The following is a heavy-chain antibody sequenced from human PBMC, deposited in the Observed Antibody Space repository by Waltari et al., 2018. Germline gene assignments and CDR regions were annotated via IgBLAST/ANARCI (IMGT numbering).Heavy chain of an antibody. D-gene: IGHD3-22*01. CDR3: ARHYYDSSGTNWFDP. Sequence: QVQLQESGPGLVKPSEPLSLTCTVSGCSISSYYWCWIRQPPGKGLEWIGYIYYSGSTNYNPSLKSRVTISVDTSKNQFSLKLSSVTAADTAVYYCARHYYDSSGTNWFDPWGQGTLVTVSS. J-gene: IGHJ5*02. CDR1: GCSISSYY. CDR2: IYYSGST. V-gene: IGHV4-59*01.